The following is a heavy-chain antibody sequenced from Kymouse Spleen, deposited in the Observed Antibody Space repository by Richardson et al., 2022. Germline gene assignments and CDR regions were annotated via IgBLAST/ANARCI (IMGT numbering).Heavy chain of an antibody. CDR2: ISSSSSYI. V-gene: IGHV3-21*03. J-gene: IGHJ6*02. Sequence: EVQLVESGGGLVKPGGSLRLSCAASGFTFSSYSMNWVRQAPGKGLEWVSSISSSSSYIYYADSVKGRFTISRDNAKNSLYLQMNSLRAEDTAVYYCARARITGTTGSYYYYYGMDVWGQGTTVTVSS. CDR1: GFTFSSYS. D-gene: IGHD1-7*01. CDR3: ARARITGTTGSYYYYYGMDV.